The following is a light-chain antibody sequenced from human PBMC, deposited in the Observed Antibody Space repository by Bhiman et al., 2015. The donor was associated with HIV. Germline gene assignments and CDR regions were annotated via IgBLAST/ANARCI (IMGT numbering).Light chain of an antibody. Sequence: QSLLTQPPSVSAAPGQKVTISCSGSSSNIGNNYVSWYQQLPGTAPKLLIYENNKRPSGIPDRFSGSKSGTSATLGITGLQAEDEADYYCSSYASSSTLVFGGGTQLTVL. CDR1: SSNIGNNY. CDR2: ENN. J-gene: IGLJ2*01. V-gene: IGLV1-51*02. CDR3: SSYASSSTLV.